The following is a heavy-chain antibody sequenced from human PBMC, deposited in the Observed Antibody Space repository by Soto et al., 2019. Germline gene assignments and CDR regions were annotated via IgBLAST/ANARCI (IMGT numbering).Heavy chain of an antibody. Sequence: PXXSLRLAFAASGFTFSSYSMHWVRQAPGKGLEWVSYISSSSSTIYYADSVKGRFTISRDNAKNSLYLQMNSLRAEDTAVYYCARDLVGDYAHYMDVWGKGTTVTVSS. D-gene: IGHD4-17*01. V-gene: IGHV3-48*01. J-gene: IGHJ6*03. CDR1: GFTFSSYS. CDR2: ISSSSSTI. CDR3: ARDLVGDYAHYMDV.